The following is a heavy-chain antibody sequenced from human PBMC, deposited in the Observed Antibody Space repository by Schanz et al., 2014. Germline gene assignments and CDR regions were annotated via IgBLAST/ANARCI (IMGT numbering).Heavy chain of an antibody. Sequence: EVQLVESGGGLVQPRGSLRLSCTVSGFTVNNYAMNWVRQAPGRGLEWVSGITRQGTTYYADFVKGRFSISRDLSSNTLYLQMNSLRADDSAIYYCAKDHPSSGWPAFDVWGQGTQVTVSS. J-gene: IGHJ4*02. CDR3: AKDHPSSGWPAFDV. CDR1: GFTVNNYA. D-gene: IGHD6-19*01. V-gene: IGHV3-23*04. CDR2: ITRQGTT.